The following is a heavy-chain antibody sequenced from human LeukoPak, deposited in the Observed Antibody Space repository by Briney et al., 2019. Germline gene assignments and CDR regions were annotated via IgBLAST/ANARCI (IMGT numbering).Heavy chain of an antibody. J-gene: IGHJ5*02. CDR1: GGSISSYY. V-gene: IGHV4-59*01. CDR2: IYYSGST. CDR3: ARRAEMTALGLGNWFDP. Sequence: SETLSLTCTVSGGSISSYYWSWIRQPPGKGLEWIGYIYYSGSTNYNPSLKSRVTISVDTSKSQFSLTLSSVTAADTAVYYCARRAEMTALGLGNWFDPWGQGILVIVSS. D-gene: IGHD2-21*02.